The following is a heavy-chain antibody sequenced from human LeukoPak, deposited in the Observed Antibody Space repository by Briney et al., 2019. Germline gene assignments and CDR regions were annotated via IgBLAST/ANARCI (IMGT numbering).Heavy chain of an antibody. D-gene: IGHD3-22*01. CDR2: INPNSGGT. J-gene: IGHJ4*02. Sequence: GASVKVSCKASGYTFTGYYLHWVRQAPGQGLEWMGWINPNSGGTNFAQKFQGRVTMTRDTSISTAYMELSRLRSDDTAVYYCARALYYYDSSGYTDYWGQGTLVTVPS. CDR1: GYTFTGYY. CDR3: ARALYYYDSSGYTDY. V-gene: IGHV1-2*02.